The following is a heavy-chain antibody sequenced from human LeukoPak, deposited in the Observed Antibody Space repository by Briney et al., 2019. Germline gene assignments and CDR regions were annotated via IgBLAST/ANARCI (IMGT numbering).Heavy chain of an antibody. CDR1: GYSFTSYW. D-gene: IGHD3-22*01. Sequence: GESPKISCKGSGYSFTSYWIGWVRQMPGKGLEWMGIIYPGDSDTRYSPSFQGQVTISADKSISTAYLQWSSLKASDTAMYYCARTRYYDSSGVRGYYFDYWGQGTLVTVSS. J-gene: IGHJ4*02. CDR3: ARTRYYDSSGVRGYYFDY. V-gene: IGHV5-51*01. CDR2: IYPGDSDT.